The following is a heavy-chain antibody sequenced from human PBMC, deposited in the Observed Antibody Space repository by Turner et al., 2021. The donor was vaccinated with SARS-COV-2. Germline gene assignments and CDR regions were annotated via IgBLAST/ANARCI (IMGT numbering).Heavy chain of an antibody. Sequence: QVQLVESGGGVVQPGRSLRLSCAASGFTFRSYGMHWVRQARGKGLEWVAVISYDGSNKYYADSVKGRFTISRNNSQNTLNLQMNSLRAEDTAVYYCAKDGAPFLLYFGEPTFYFDYWGQGTLLTVSS. CDR2: ISYDGSNK. J-gene: IGHJ4*02. CDR1: GFTFRSYG. V-gene: IGHV3-30*18. CDR3: AKDGAPFLLYFGEPTFYFDY. D-gene: IGHD3-10*01.